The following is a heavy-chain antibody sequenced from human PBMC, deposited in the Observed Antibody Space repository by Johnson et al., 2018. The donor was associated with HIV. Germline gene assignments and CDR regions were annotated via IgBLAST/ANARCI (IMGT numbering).Heavy chain of an antibody. V-gene: IGHV3-66*01. CDR1: GFSVSSYY. CDR3: AREGNWVDAFDI. CDR2: LFSGGTT. Sequence: VQLVESGGGLVQPGGSLRLSCAASGFSVSSYYMSWVRQAPGKGLEWVSVLFSGGTTYYADSVKGRFTISRDNSKNTLYLQMNSLRAEDTAVYYCAREGNWVDAFDIWGQGTMVTVSS. D-gene: IGHD7-27*01. J-gene: IGHJ3*02.